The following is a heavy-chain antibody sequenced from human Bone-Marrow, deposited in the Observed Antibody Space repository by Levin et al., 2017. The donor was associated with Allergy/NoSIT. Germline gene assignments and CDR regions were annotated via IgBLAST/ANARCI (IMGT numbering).Heavy chain of an antibody. V-gene: IGHV1-8*01. J-gene: IGHJ4*02. D-gene: IGHD3-10*01. CDR3: ARSRSFYYESGSYYPY. CDR2: MNPNSGNT. Sequence: ASVKVSCKASGYTFSSYDINWVRQATGQGLEWMGWMNPNSGNTGYAQKFQGRVTMTRDTSINTAYMELSSLRSEDTAVYYCARSRSFYYESGSYYPYWGQGTLVTVSS. CDR1: GYTFSSYD.